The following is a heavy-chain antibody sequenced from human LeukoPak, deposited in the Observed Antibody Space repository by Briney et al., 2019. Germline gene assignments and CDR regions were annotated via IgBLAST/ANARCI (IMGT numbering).Heavy chain of an antibody. J-gene: IGHJ3*02. Sequence: SETLSLTCTVSGGSISSYYWSWIRRPPGKGLEWIGYIYYSGSTNYYPSIKSRITISVDTSKNQFSLKLSSVTAADTAVYYCARHSGTAAVGMSAFDIWGQGTMVTVSS. CDR1: GGSISSYY. CDR2: IYYSGST. D-gene: IGHD6-13*01. CDR3: ARHSGTAAVGMSAFDI. V-gene: IGHV4-59*08.